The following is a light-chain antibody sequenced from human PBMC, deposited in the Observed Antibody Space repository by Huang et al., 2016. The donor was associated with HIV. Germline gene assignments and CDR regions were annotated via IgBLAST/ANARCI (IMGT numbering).Light chain of an antibody. CDR3: QQSYSTLRYT. CDR2: AAS. CDR1: QSISSY. J-gene: IGKJ2*01. Sequence: DIQLTQSPSSLSASVRDRVTITYRASQSISSYLNLYQQKPGTAPKLLIYAASSLQSGVPSRSCGSGSGTDFTLTISSLQPEDFATYYCQQSYSTLRYTFGQGTKLEIK. V-gene: IGKV1-39*01.